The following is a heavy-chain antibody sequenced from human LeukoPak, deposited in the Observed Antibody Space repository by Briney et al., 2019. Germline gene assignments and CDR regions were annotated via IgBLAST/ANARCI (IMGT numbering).Heavy chain of an antibody. CDR2: IYPGDSDT. J-gene: IGHJ4*02. D-gene: IGHD6-13*01. Sequence: PGESLKISCKGSGYSFTSYWIGWVRQMPGKGLEWMGIIYPGDSDTRYSPSFQGQVTISADKSISTAYLQWSSLKASDTAMYYCAVRGGGSSSPNYYFDYWGQGTLVTVSS. CDR1: GYSFTSYW. V-gene: IGHV5-51*01. CDR3: AVRGGGSSSPNYYFDY.